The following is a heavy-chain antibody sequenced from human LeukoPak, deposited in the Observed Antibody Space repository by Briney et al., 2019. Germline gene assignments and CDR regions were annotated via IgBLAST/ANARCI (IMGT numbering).Heavy chain of an antibody. D-gene: IGHD2-2*01. CDR2: ISSSSSYI. CDR1: GFTFKRYS. V-gene: IGHV3-21*01. Sequence: GGSLRLSCAAPGFTFKRYSMNWVRQAPGKGLEWVSSISSSSSYIYYADSVKGRFTISRDNAKNSLYLQMNSLRAEDTAVYYCATSSPNWFDPWGQGTLVTVSS. J-gene: IGHJ5*02. CDR3: ATSSPNWFDP.